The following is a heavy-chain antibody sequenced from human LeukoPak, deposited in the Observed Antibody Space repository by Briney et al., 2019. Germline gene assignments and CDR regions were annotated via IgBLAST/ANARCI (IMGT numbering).Heavy chain of an antibody. CDR1: GFTFTSSA. Sequence: SVKVSCKASGFTFTSSAMQWVRQARGQRLEWIGWIVVGSGNTNYAQKFQERVTITRDMSTSTAYMELSSLRSEDTAVYYCAVGLNYDILTGYPRTYYFDYWGQGTLVTVSS. V-gene: IGHV1-58*02. J-gene: IGHJ4*02. CDR3: AVGLNYDILTGYPRTYYFDY. D-gene: IGHD3-9*01. CDR2: IVVGSGNT.